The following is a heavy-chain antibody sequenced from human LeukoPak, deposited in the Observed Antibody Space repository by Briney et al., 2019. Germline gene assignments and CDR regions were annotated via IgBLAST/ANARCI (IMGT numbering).Heavy chain of an antibody. D-gene: IGHD1-26*01. J-gene: IGHJ4*02. Sequence: SETLSLTCTVSGGSISSYYWSWIRQPPGKGLEWIGYIYYSGSTNYNPSLKSRVTVSVDTSKNQFSLKLSSVTAADTAVYYCASRGANRFDYWGQGTLVTVSS. CDR1: GGSISSYY. CDR3: ASRGANRFDY. CDR2: IYYSGST. V-gene: IGHV4-59*12.